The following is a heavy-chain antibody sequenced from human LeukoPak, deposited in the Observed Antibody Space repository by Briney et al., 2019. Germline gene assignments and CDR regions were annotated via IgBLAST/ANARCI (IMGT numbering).Heavy chain of an antibody. J-gene: IGHJ4*02. D-gene: IGHD3-9*01. CDR2: ISSSGSTI. CDR1: GFTFNTYE. Sequence: GGSLRLSCAASGFTFNTYEMNWVRQAPGKGLEWVSYISSSGSTIYYADSVKGRFTISRDNAKNSLYLQMNSLRAEDTAVYYCARESRDSYYDILTGYSLWGQGTLVTVSS. V-gene: IGHV3-48*03. CDR3: ARESRDSYYDILTGYSL.